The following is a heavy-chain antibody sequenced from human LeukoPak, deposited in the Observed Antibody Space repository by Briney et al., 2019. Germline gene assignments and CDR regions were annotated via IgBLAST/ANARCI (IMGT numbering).Heavy chain of an antibody. Sequence: SGTLSLTCTVSGGSISSYYWSWIRQPPGKGLEWIGYIYYSGSTNYNPSLKSRVTISVDTSKNQFSLKLSSVTAADTAVYYCARDGGYEYYYYYMDVWGKGTTVTVSS. D-gene: IGHD5-12*01. V-gene: IGHV4-59*01. J-gene: IGHJ6*03. CDR3: ARDGGYEYYYYYMDV. CDR2: IYYSGST. CDR1: GGSISSYY.